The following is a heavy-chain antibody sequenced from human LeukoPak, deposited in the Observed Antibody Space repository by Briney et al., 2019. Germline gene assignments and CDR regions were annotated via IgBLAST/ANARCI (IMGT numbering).Heavy chain of an antibody. Sequence: PGGSLRLSCAASGFTFSNYGIHWVRQAPGKGLEWVTFIRYDGSNKFYADSVKGRFTISRDNSKNTLYLQVNSLRAEDTAVYYCAKDRGTYYDFWSGPGVAFDIWGQGTMVTVSS. CDR2: IRYDGSNK. D-gene: IGHD3-3*01. CDR3: AKDRGTYYDFWSGPGVAFDI. CDR1: GFTFSNYG. J-gene: IGHJ3*02. V-gene: IGHV3-30*02.